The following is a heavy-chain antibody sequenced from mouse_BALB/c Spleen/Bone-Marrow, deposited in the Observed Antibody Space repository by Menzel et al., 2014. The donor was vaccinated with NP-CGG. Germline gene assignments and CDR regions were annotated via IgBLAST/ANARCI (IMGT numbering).Heavy chain of an antibody. J-gene: IGHJ1*01. Sequence: DVMLVESGGGLVQPGGSLRLSCATSGFTFTDYYMSWVRPPPGKALEWLGFIRNKANGYTTEYSASVKGRFTISRDNSQSILYLQMNTLRAEDSATYYCARDNYYGYHWYFDVWGAGTTVTVSS. CDR2: IRNKANGYTT. CDR3: ARDNYYGYHWYFDV. D-gene: IGHD1-2*01. V-gene: IGHV7-3*02. CDR1: GFTFTDYY.